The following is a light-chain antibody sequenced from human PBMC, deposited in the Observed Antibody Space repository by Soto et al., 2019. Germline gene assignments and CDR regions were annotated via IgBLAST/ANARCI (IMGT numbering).Light chain of an antibody. CDR3: QQYTNTNNPWM. Sequence: EIVLTQSPGTLSLSPGERATLSCRASQSVSSSYLAWYQHKPGQAPRLLIYDASTRATGTPDRFSGSGSGTEFTLIISGLQPEDSATYYCQQYTNTNNPWMFGQGTKVDIK. J-gene: IGKJ1*01. CDR1: QSVSSSY. CDR2: DAS. V-gene: IGKV3-20*01.